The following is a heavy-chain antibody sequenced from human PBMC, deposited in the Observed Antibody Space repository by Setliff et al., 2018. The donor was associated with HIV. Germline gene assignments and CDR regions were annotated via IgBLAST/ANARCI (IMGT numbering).Heavy chain of an antibody. CDR2: IYYSGST. V-gene: IGHV4-39*07. Sequence: PSETLSLTCTVSGGSISSNSYYWGWFRQPPGKGLEWIGSIYYSGSTYYTPSLKSRVTISVDTSQNQFSLRMRSVTAADTAVYYCARDVPWGDYYYYMDVWGKGTTVTVSS. CDR3: ARDVPWGDYYYYMDV. J-gene: IGHJ6*03. CDR1: GGSISSNSYY. D-gene: IGHD3-16*01.